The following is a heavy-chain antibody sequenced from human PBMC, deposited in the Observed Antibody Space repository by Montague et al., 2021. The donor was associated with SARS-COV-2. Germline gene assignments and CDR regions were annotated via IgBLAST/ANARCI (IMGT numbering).Heavy chain of an antibody. J-gene: IGHJ4*02. CDR1: GFTFSTYP. CDR2: IGAGVSST. V-gene: IGHV3-23*01. CDR3: ASSYIPNKYYEVY. Sequence: SLRPSCAASGFTFSTYPMHWVRQAPGRGLEWVSSIGAGVSSTFYADSVKGRFTVSRDNSKNTLYLQMNSLRAEDTAVYYCASSYIPNKYYEVYWGQGTLVTVSS. D-gene: IGHD2/OR15-2a*01.